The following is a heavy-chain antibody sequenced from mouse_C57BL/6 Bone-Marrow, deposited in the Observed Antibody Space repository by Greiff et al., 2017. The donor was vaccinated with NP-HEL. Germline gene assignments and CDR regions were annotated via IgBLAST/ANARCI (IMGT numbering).Heavy chain of an antibody. CDR3: ARRKYYFDY. CDR1: GYTFTDYY. Sequence: QVQLKQSGAELVRPGASVKLSCKASGYTFTDYYINWVKQRPGQGLEWIARIYPGSGNTYYNEKFKGKATLTAEKSSSTAYMQLSSLTSEDSAVYFCARRKYYFDYWGQGTTLTVSS. J-gene: IGHJ2*01. CDR2: IYPGSGNT. V-gene: IGHV1-76*01.